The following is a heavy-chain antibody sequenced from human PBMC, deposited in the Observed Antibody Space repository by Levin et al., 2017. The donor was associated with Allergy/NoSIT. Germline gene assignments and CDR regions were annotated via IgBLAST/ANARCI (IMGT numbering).Heavy chain of an antibody. D-gene: IGHD2-8*02. CDR1: GFTFNNYA. CDR2: ISGSGDSS. Sequence: GGSLRLSCVASGFTFNNYAMSWVRQAPGKGLECVSAISGSGDSSYYADSVKGRFTISRDNSKSTLFLQMNSLRAEDTAVYYCAKGYWSYLKPISFDYWGQGTLVTVSS. J-gene: IGHJ4*02. CDR3: AKGYWSYLKPISFDY. V-gene: IGHV3-23*01.